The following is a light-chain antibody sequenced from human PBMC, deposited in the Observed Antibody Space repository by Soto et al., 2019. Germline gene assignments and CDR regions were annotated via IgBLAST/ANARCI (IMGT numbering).Light chain of an antibody. CDR2: KAY. Sequence: IQMTPSPSSLSPSVRDSVTITCRASQSISSYLNWYQQKPGKAPKLLIYKAYSLESGVPSTFSGSGSGTEFSLTVRSLQPDDFATYYCIQYESYPLTFGGGTKVDIK. CDR3: IQYESYPLT. CDR1: QSISSY. J-gene: IGKJ4*01. V-gene: IGKV1-5*03.